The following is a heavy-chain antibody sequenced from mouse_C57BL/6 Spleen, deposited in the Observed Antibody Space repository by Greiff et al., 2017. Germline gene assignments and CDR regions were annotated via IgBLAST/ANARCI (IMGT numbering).Heavy chain of an antibody. D-gene: IGHD1-1*01. V-gene: IGHV1-15*01. J-gene: IGHJ1*01. CDR3: TGSGYYGSSCYFDV. Sequence: QVHVKQSGAELVRPGASVTLSCKASGYTFTDYEMHWVKQTPVHGLEWIGVIDPETGGTAYNQKFKGKAILTADKSSSPAYMELLSLTSEDSAVYDCTGSGYYGSSCYFDVWGPGTTLTVSS. CDR1: GYTFTDYE. CDR2: IDPETGGT.